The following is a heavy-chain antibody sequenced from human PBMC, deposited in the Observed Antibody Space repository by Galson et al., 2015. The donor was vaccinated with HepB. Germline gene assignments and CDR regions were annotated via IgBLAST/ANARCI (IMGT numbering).Heavy chain of an antibody. J-gene: IGHJ3*02. CDR1: GFTFSRYG. CDR2: TSGTGGST. D-gene: IGHD5-24*01. V-gene: IGHV3-23*01. CDR3: AIAYEMDTLFLGYDAFDI. Sequence: SLRLSCAVSGFTFSRYGMSSVRQAPGKGLEWVSGTSGTGGSTYYADSVKGRFAVSRDKSKNTLYLQMNSLRADDTAVYYCAIAYEMDTLFLGYDAFDIRGQGTMVTVSS.